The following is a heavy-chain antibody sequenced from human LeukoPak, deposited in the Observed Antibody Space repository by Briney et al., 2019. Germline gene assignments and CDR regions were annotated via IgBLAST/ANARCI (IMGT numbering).Heavy chain of an antibody. Sequence: GGSLRLSCAASGFTFSSYSMNWVRQAPGKGLEWVSNISSTRTTIYYADSVKGRFTISRDNAKNSLYLQMNSLRAEDTAVYYCARERGYSSSWYTFWGQGALVTVSS. V-gene: IGHV3-48*01. J-gene: IGHJ4*02. CDR3: ARERGYSSSWYTF. D-gene: IGHD6-13*01. CDR2: ISSTRTTI. CDR1: GFTFSSYS.